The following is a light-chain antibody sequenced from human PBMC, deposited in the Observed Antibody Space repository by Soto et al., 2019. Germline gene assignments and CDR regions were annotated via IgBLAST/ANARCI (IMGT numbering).Light chain of an antibody. CDR3: QQYNTYSWT. Sequence: MLMTQSPATLSVSPGERVTLSCRTSHSVNSHVAWYQQKPGQAPRLLLYGASTRATGIPVRFSGSGFGTEFTLTISSLQPDDFATYCCQQYNTYSWTFGQGTKVDIK. CDR2: GAS. J-gene: IGKJ1*01. CDR1: HSVNSH. V-gene: IGKV3-15*01.